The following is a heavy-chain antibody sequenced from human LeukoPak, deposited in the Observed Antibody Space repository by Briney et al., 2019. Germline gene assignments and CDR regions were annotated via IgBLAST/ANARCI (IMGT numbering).Heavy chain of an antibody. CDR3: AREGKDYYGSGSYYNPLEY. D-gene: IGHD3-10*01. CDR2: IRYDESNE. J-gene: IGHJ4*02. CDR1: VFSFSTHG. V-gene: IGHV3-30*02. Sequence: GGSLRLSCAASVFSFSTHGMHWVRQAPGKGLEWLAFIRYDESNEYYAESVKGRFTISRDNSKNTLYLQMNSLRAEDTALYYCAREGKDYYGSGSYYNPLEYWGQGTLVTVSS.